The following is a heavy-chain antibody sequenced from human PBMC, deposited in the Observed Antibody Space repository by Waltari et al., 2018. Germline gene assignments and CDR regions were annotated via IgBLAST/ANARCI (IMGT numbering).Heavy chain of an antibody. Sequence: QVQLVQSGAEVKKPGASVKVSCKASGYTFTGYYMHWVRQAPGQGLEWMGWINPNSGGTNYAQKFQGRVTMTRETSISTAYRERSRRRSDDTAVYYCAREMTTAPFFDYWGQGTLVTVSS. CDR1: GYTFTGYY. CDR2: INPNSGGT. D-gene: IGHD4-17*01. J-gene: IGHJ4*02. CDR3: AREMTTAPFFDY. V-gene: IGHV1-2*02.